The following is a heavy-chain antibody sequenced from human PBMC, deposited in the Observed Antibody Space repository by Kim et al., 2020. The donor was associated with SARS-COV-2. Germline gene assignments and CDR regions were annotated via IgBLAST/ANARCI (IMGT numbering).Heavy chain of an antibody. V-gene: IGHV1-2*02. Sequence: ASVKVSCKASGYTFTGYYMHWVRQAPGQGLEWMGWINPNSGGTNYAQKFQGRVTMTRDTSISTAYMELSRLRSDDTAVYYCARGYYDFWSGRPADAFDIWGQGTMVTVSS. CDR2: INPNSGGT. CDR3: ARGYYDFWSGRPADAFDI. D-gene: IGHD3-3*01. J-gene: IGHJ3*02. CDR1: GYTFTGYY.